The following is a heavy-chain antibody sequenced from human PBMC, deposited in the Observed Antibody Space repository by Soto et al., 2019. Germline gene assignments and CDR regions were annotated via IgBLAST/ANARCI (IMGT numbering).Heavy chain of an antibody. CDR1: GFTFSTYA. CDR3: AHPRGYGVFDAYDI. CDR2: ISGSGAEI. Sequence: QPGGSLRLSCAASGFTFSTYAMSWVRQAPGKGLEWVSAISGSGAEIFYTDSVRGRFAISRDNSIDTLFLQMSHLKTEDTAVYYCAHPRGYGVFDAYDIWGQGTMVTVSS. V-gene: IGHV3-23*01. J-gene: IGHJ3*02. D-gene: IGHD2-8*01.